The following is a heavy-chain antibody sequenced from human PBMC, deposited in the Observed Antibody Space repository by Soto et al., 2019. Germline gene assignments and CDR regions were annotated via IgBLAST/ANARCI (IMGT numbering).Heavy chain of an antibody. CDR1: GLTFGDYA. CDR3: TREAAGNYYYGMDF. CDR2: IRSKAYGGTT. D-gene: IGHD6-13*01. V-gene: IGHV3-49*03. Sequence: PGGSLRLSCTASGLTFGDYAMSWFRQAPGKGLEWVGFIRSKAYGGTTEYAASVKGRFTISRDDSKSIAYLQMNSLKTEDTAVYYCTREAAGNYYYGMDFWAQGTTDTGSS. J-gene: IGHJ6*02.